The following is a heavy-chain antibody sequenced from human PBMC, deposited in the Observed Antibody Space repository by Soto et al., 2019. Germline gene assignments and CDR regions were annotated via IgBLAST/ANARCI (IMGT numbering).Heavy chain of an antibody. CDR1: GGTFSSYA. J-gene: IGHJ4*02. CDR3: ARDRGVVVTAMGAELFDY. CDR2: IIPIFGTA. V-gene: IGHV1-69*13. D-gene: IGHD2-21*02. Sequence: GASVKVSCKASGGTFSSYAISWVRQAPGQGLEWMGGIIPIFGTANYAQKFQGRVTITADESTSTAYMELSSLRSEDTAVYYCARDRGVVVTAMGAELFDYWGQGTLVTVSS.